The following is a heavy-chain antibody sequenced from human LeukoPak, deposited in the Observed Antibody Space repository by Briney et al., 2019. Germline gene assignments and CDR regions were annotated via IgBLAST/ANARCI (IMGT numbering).Heavy chain of an antibody. CDR3: ARSLLWFGELLWDALDY. CDR1: GYSISSGYY. D-gene: IGHD3-10*01. Sequence: PSETLSLTCAVSGYSISSGYYWSWIRQPPGKGLEWVGEINHRGSTNYNPSLKRRVTISVDTSKNQFSLKLSSVTAADTAVYYCARSLLWFGELLWDALDYWGQGTLVTVSS. J-gene: IGHJ4*02. V-gene: IGHV4-34*01. CDR2: INHRGST.